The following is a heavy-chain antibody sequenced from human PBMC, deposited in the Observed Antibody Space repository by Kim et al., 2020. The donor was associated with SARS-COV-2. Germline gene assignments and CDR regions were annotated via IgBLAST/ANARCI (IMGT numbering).Heavy chain of an antibody. CDR3: AKRSNYDSGTFDY. J-gene: IGHJ4*02. V-gene: IGHV3-23*01. D-gene: IGHD3-10*01. Sequence: YADSVKGRFTISRDNSKNTLYLQMNSLRAEDTAIYYCAKRSNYDSGTFDYWGQGTLVTVSS.